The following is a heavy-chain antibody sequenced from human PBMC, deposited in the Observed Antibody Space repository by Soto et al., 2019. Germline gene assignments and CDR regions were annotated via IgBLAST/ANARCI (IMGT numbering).Heavy chain of an antibody. D-gene: IGHD4-17*01. V-gene: IGHV1-18*01. Sequence: QIQLVQSGAEVKKPGASVKVSCKASGYTFTSYGISWVRQAPGQGLEWMGWISAYNGNTNYAQKFKGRVTMTTDTSTSTAYMELRSLRSDDTAIYYCARFLRVTREDDYWGQGTLVTVSS. CDR2: ISAYNGNT. CDR3: ARFLRVTREDDY. J-gene: IGHJ4*02. CDR1: GYTFTSYG.